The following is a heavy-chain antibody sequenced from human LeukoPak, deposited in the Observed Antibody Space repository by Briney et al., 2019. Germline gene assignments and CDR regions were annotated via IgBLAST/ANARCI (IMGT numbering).Heavy chain of an antibody. J-gene: IGHJ4*02. V-gene: IGHV1-8*01. CDR2: MTPNSGNT. D-gene: IGHD2-15*01. CDR1: GYTFTSYD. CDR3: AALEYRSGGSSSAYFDY. Sequence: ASVKVSCEASGYTFTSYDINWGRQATGQGLVWVGWMTPNSGNTAQAQKFQGRVTTTRNTSISTAYMKLSSLRSEDTAVYYCAALEYRSGGSSSAYFDYWGQGPLVTVSS.